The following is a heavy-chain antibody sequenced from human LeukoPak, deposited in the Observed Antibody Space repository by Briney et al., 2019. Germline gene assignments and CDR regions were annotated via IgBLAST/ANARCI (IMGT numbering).Heavy chain of an antibody. CDR3: ARNISGGWYVDY. Sequence: PGGSLRLSCAVSGFTFSSYAMRWVRPAPGEGLGWVSAISGSGDSTSYADSVKGRFSVSRDNSKNTLYLQMNSLRAEDTALYYCARNISGGWYVDYWGQGTLVTVSS. D-gene: IGHD6-19*01. CDR1: GFTFSSYA. V-gene: IGHV3-23*01. J-gene: IGHJ4*02. CDR2: ISGSGDST.